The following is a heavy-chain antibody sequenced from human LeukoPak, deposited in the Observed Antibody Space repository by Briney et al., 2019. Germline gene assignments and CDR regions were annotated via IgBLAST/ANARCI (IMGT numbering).Heavy chain of an antibody. J-gene: IGHJ6*02. D-gene: IGHD6-19*01. CDR2: FTSGSRSI. V-gene: IGHV3-21*01. CDR1: GFTFSSYS. CDR3: ARQGYSRGWSTSYYFYGLDV. Sequence: GGSLRLSCAASGFTFSSYSMTWVRQAPGKGLEWVSSFTSGSRSIYYADSVKGRFTISRDNAKNTLYLQMNSLRAEDTALYYCARQGYSRGWSTSYYFYGLDVWGQGTTVTVSS.